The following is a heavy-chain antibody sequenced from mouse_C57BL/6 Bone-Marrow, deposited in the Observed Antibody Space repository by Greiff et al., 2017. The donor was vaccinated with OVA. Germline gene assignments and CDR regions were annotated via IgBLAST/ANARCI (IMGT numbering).Heavy chain of an antibody. J-gene: IGHJ3*01. Sequence: EVMLLESGGGLVQPGGSLKLSCAAYGFTFSDYYMYWVRQTPEKRLEWVAYISNGGGSTYYPDTVKGRFTISRDNAKNTLYLQMSRLKSEDTAMYYCARPNSFAYWGQGTLVTVSA. CDR2: ISNGGGST. D-gene: IGHD4-1*02. CDR1: GFTFSDYY. CDR3: ARPNSFAY. V-gene: IGHV5-12*01.